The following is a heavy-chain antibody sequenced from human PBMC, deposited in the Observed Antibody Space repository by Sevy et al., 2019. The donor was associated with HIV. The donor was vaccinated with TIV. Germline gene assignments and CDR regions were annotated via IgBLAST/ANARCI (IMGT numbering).Heavy chain of an antibody. CDR3: ARDGGYSIKWYPLY. CDR2: ISYEGTET. Sequence: GGSLRLSCAASGFAFSSHAMHWVRHAPGKGLEWVGVISYEGTETFYAASVEGRFTISRDNSKNMLSLQINSLRPEDTAVYYCARDGGYSIKWYPLYWGQGTLVTVSS. V-gene: IGHV3-30-3*01. CDR1: GFAFSSHA. J-gene: IGHJ4*01. D-gene: IGHD6-13*01.